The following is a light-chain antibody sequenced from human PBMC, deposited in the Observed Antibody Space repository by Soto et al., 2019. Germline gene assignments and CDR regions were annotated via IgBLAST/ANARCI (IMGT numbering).Light chain of an antibody. V-gene: IGKV3-20*01. Sequence: EIVWTQSPGTLSLSPGERATLSCRASQSVSSSYLAWYQQKPGQAPRLLIYGASSRATGIPDRFSGSGSGTDFTLTISRLEPEEFAVYYCQQYGSSPPWTFGQGTKVEIK. J-gene: IGKJ1*01. CDR3: QQYGSSPPWT. CDR1: QSVSSSY. CDR2: GAS.